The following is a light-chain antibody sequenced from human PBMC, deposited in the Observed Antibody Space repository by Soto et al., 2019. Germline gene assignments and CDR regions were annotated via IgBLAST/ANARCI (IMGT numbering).Light chain of an antibody. V-gene: IGKV3D-20*01. Sequence: EIVCPQSTATLSLSPGERATLSCRASQSVSSSFLAWYQQKPGLAPRLLIYDASSRATGIPDRFSGSGSGTDFTLTISRLEPEDFAVYYCQQYGSSPPITFGQGTRLEIK. CDR3: QQYGSSPPIT. CDR2: DAS. CDR1: QSVSSSF. J-gene: IGKJ5*01.